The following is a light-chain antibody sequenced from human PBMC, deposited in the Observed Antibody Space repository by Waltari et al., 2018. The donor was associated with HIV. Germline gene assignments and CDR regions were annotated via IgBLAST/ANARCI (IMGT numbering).Light chain of an antibody. CDR3: QHLNSFPPFT. CDR1: QGISSN. CDR2: AAS. V-gene: IGKV1-9*01. Sequence: DFQLTQSPSFLSASVGDRVVITCRASQGISSNLAWYQQKPGLAPKLLIYAASSLPSGVPSRFSGGGSGIQFTLTIRNLQPEDFATYYCQHLNSFPPFTFGPGTTVDVK. J-gene: IGKJ3*01.